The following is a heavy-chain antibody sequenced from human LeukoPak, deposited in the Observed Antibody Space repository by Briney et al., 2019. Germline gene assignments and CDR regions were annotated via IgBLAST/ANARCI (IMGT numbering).Heavy chain of an antibody. Sequence: GGSLRLSCAASGFTFSSYAMHWVRQAPGKGLEWVAVMSYDGSNKYYADSVKGRFTISRDNSKNTLFLQMNSLRAEDTTVYYCAKDLRRSGQQPTDAFDIWGQGTTVTVSS. V-gene: IGHV3-30*18. CDR2: MSYDGSNK. CDR3: AKDLRRSGQQPTDAFDI. CDR1: GFTFSSYA. J-gene: IGHJ3*02. D-gene: IGHD6-13*01.